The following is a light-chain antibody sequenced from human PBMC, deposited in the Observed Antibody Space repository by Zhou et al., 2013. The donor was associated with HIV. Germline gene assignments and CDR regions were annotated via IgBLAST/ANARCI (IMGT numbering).Light chain of an antibody. Sequence: DIHLTQSPSLLSASIRDRVTITCRASQDISAYLAWYQQRPGKAPRLLIHSASTLQSAVPSRFSGSGSGTEFTLTITSLQPEDFATYYCQHLAAFGGGTKVEI. CDR1: QDISAY. V-gene: IGKV1-9*01. J-gene: IGKJ4*01. CDR3: QHLAA. CDR2: SAS.